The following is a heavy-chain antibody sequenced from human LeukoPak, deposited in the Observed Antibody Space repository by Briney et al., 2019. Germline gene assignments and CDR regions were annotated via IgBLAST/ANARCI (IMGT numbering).Heavy chain of an antibody. CDR1: GFTFSSYG. V-gene: IGHV3-30*18. D-gene: IGHD3-22*01. J-gene: IGHJ3*02. Sequence: GSLILSCAASGFTFSSYGMHWVRPAPGKGLEWVAVISYDGSNKYYADSVKGRFTISRDNSKNTLYLQMNSLRAEDTAVYYCAKDFYYDSTSRRAFDIWGQGTMVTVSS. CDR2: ISYDGSNK. CDR3: AKDFYYDSTSRRAFDI.